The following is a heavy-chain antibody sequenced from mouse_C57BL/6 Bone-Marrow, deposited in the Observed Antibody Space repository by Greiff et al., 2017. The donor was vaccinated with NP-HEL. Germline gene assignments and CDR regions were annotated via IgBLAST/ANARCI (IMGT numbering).Heavy chain of an antibody. CDR1: GYTFTSYW. CDR3: ARDYGSSSYYFDD. J-gene: IGHJ2*01. CDR2: IHPNSGST. D-gene: IGHD1-1*01. V-gene: IGHV1-64*01. Sequence: QVQLQQPGAELVKPGASVKLSCKASGYTFTSYWMHWVKQRPGQGLEWIGMIHPNSGSTNYNEKFKSKATLTVDKSSSTAYMQLSSLTSEDSAVYYCARDYGSSSYYFDDWGQGTTLTVSA.